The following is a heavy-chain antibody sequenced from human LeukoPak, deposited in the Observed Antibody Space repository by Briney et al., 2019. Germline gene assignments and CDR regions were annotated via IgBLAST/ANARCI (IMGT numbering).Heavy chain of an antibody. J-gene: IGHJ5*02. Sequence: ASVKVSCKASGYTFTSYGISWVRQAPGQGLEWMGWISAYNGNTDYARNLQGRVSMTTDTSTSTAYMELRSLRFDDTAVYYCARDGAAADNGNWFDPWGQGTLVTVSS. CDR1: GYTFTSYG. CDR2: ISAYNGNT. V-gene: IGHV1-18*01. D-gene: IGHD6-13*01. CDR3: ARDGAAADNGNWFDP.